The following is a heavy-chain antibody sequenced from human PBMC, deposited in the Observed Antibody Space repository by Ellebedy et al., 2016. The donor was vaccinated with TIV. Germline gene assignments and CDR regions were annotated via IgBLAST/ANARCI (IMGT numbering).Heavy chain of an antibody. D-gene: IGHD3-16*01. J-gene: IGHJ1*01. Sequence: SETLSLTXTVSGDSISNYNWNWVRQPPGKGLEWIGSMYYSGSTNYNPSLKSRVTISVDMSKNQFSLQLNSVTAADTAVYYCARGPPRLGFQHWGQGTLVTVSS. CDR2: MYYSGST. CDR3: ARGPPRLGFQH. CDR1: GDSISNYN. V-gene: IGHV4-59*01.